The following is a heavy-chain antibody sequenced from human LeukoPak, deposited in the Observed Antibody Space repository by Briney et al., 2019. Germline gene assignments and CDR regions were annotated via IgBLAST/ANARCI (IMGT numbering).Heavy chain of an antibody. V-gene: IGHV3-23*01. Sequence: GGSLRLSCAASGLSFSSYGMHWVRQAPGKGLEWVSAISGSGGNTYYADSVKGRFTISRDNSKNTLFLQMNSLRAEDTAVYYCAKEAQGCSITSCYFDSWGQGTLVTVSS. CDR1: GLSFSSYG. CDR2: ISGSGGNT. CDR3: AKEAQGCSITSCYFDS. D-gene: IGHD2-2*01. J-gene: IGHJ4*02.